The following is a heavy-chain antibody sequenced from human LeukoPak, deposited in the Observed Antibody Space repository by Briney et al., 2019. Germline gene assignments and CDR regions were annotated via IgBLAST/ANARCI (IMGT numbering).Heavy chain of an antibody. CDR2: ISSYNGNT. Sequence: ASVKVSCKASGYTFTSYGISWVRQAPGQGLEWVGWISSYNGNTKYAEEFQGRVTMTTDTSTSTVYMELGSLTSDDTAVYYCVTGRRSVGGAADAFDIWGERTMVAVSS. CDR3: VTGRRSVGGAADAFDI. D-gene: IGHD3-3*01. J-gene: IGHJ3*02. CDR1: GYTFTSYG. V-gene: IGHV1-18*01.